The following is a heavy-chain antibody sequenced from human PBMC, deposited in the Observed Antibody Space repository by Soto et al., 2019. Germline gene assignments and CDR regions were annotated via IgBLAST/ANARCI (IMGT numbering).Heavy chain of an antibody. CDR1: GGSFSGYT. D-gene: IGHD3-10*01. J-gene: IGHJ3*02. V-gene: IGHV1-69*02. CDR3: AKPFRDAFDI. Sequence: QVQLVQSGAEVKKPGSSVKDSCKASGGSFSGYTISWVRQAPGQGLEWMGRIIPILGITNYTQKFQGRVTITADKSTSTAYMELSSLRSEDTAVYYCAKPFRDAFDIWGQGTMVTVSS. CDR2: IIPILGIT.